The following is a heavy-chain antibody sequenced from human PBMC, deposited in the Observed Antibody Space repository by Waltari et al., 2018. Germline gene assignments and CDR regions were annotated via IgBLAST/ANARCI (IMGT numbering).Heavy chain of an antibody. D-gene: IGHD6-25*01. J-gene: IGHJ6*03. Sequence: EVQLVQSGAEVKKPGESLKISCKGSGYSFTSYWIGWVRQMPGKGLEWMGIIYPGDSDTRYSPSFQGQVTISADKSINTAYLQWSSLKASDTAMYYCARVAAPGQLVNYCYMDVWGKGTTVTVSS. CDR2: IYPGDSDT. V-gene: IGHV5-51*01. CDR3: ARVAAPGQLVNYCYMDV. CDR1: GYSFTSYW.